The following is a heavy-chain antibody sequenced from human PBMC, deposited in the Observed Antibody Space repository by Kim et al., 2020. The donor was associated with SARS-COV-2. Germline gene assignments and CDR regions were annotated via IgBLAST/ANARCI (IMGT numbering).Heavy chain of an antibody. V-gene: IGHV3-30-3*01. J-gene: IGHJ6*02. D-gene: IGHD3-9*01. CDR2: ISYDGSNK. CDR1: GFTFSSYA. CDR3: ARGGPAERYFDSYYYGMDV. Sequence: GGSLRLSCAASGFTFSSYAMHWVRQAPGKGLEWVAVISYDGSNKYYEDSVKGRFTISRDNSKNTLYLQMNSLRAEDTAVYYCARGGPAERYFDSYYYGMDVWGQGTTVTVSS.